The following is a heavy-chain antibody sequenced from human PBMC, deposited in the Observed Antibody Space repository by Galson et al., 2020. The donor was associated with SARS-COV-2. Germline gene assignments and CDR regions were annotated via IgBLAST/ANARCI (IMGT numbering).Heavy chain of an antibody. CDR2: ITHSGST. CDR3: ARGTRDITMVVVVMTSVYCYFGR. V-gene: IGHV4-34*01. D-gene: IGHD3-22*01. J-gene: IGHJ4*03. CDR1: GGSFSDYY. Sequence: SQASETLSLTCAVYGGSFSDYYWSWIRQSPGRGLEWIGEITHSGSTSYNPSLKSRVTISVDTSKNQFSLKMRSVTAADTAVYYCARGTRDITMVVVVMTSVYCYFGRWGQGALVTVSS.